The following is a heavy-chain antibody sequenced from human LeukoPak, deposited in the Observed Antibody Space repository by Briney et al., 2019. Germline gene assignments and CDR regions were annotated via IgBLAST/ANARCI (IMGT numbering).Heavy chain of an antibody. CDR3: ARGWRSSSWYVVEWFDP. CDR2: ICSGGST. CDR1: GFTFSSNY. Sequence: GGSLRLSCAASGFTFSSNYMSWVRQAPGKGLEWVSVICSGGSTYYADSVKGRFTVSRDNSKNTLYLQMNSLRAEDTAVYYCARGWRSSSWYVVEWFDPWGQGTLVTVSS. D-gene: IGHD6-13*01. J-gene: IGHJ5*02. V-gene: IGHV3-66*01.